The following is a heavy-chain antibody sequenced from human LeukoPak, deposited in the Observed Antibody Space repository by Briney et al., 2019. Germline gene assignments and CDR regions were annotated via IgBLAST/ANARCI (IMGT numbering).Heavy chain of an antibody. V-gene: IGHV4-30-2*01. J-gene: IGHJ4*02. CDR2: IYHSGNT. CDR1: GASISSGGHS. D-gene: IGHD4-17*01. Sequence: SETLSLTCAVSGASISSGGHSWNWIRLPPGKGLEWIANIYHSGNTYCNPSLRSRVTISVDTSKNQFSLMLSSVTAADTALYYCARKKDYGDYVDYWGQGTLVTVSS. CDR3: ARKKDYGDYVDY.